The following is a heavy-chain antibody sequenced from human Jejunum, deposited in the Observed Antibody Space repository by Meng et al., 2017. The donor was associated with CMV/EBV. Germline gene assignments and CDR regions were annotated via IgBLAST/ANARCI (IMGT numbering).Heavy chain of an antibody. CDR2: IHTSGTT. D-gene: IGHD2-2*01. CDR3: AREKSSCTSSTCYGVDS. Sequence: LQEPGQVQGKPSEPLSLPCTVSDGSISSYYWSWIRQSAGKGLEWIGRIHTSGTTNYNPSLKSRVTLSLDTSKDQFSLKLNSVTAADTAVYYCAREKSSCTSSTCYGVDSWGQGTLVTVSS. CDR1: DGSISSYY. J-gene: IGHJ4*02. V-gene: IGHV4-4*07.